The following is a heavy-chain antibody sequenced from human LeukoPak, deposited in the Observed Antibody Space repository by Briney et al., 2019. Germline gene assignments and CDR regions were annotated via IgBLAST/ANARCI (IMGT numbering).Heavy chain of an antibody. CDR1: GGSISSGDYY. J-gene: IGHJ3*02. CDR3: ARVVGAYDAFDI. V-gene: IGHV4-30-4*01. CDR2: IYYSGST. Sequence: SQTLSLTCTVSGGSISSGDYYWSWIRQPPGKGLEWIGYIYYSGSTYYNPSLKSRVTILVDPSKSQFSLELSFVTAADTAVYYCARVVGAYDAFDIWGQGTMVTVSS. D-gene: IGHD1-26*01.